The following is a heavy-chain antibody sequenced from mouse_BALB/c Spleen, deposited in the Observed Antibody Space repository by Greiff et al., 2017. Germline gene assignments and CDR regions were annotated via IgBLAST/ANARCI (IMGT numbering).Heavy chain of an antibody. Sequence: VKLMESGAELAKPGASVKMSCKASGYTFTSYWMHWVKQRPGQGLEWIGYINPSTGYTEYNQKFKDKATLTADKSSSTAYMQLSSLTSEDSAVYYCATPYYGYDYAMDYWGQGTSVTVSS. CDR3: ATPYYGYDYAMDY. V-gene: IGHV1-7*01. CDR2: INPSTGYT. D-gene: IGHD1-2*01. CDR1: GYTFTSYW. J-gene: IGHJ4*01.